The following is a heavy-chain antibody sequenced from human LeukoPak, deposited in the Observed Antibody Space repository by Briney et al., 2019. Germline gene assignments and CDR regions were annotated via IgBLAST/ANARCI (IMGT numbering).Heavy chain of an antibody. Sequence: GGSLRLSCAASGFIFSSYAMSWVRQAPGKGLEWVSSISDNLSTYYADSVKGRFTISRDNSKNTLFLQMNSLRAEDTALYYCAKSGVNWFDPWGQGTLVTVSS. CDR2: ISDNLST. CDR3: AKSGVNWFDP. D-gene: IGHD7-27*01. CDR1: GFIFSSYA. V-gene: IGHV3-23*01. J-gene: IGHJ5*02.